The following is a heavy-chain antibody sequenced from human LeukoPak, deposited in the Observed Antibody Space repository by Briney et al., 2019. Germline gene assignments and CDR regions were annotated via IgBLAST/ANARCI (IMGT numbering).Heavy chain of an antibody. J-gene: IGHJ5*02. CDR3: ARTLAGGGTNH. CDR2: INPSGDSV. CDR1: GYTFINYY. Sequence: ASVKVSCKASGYTFINYYTHWVRQAPGQGLEWMGRINPSGDSVNYAQKLQDRLTMTRGTSTNTVDLELSSLRSEDTAIYYCARTLAGGGTNHWGQGTLVTVSS. V-gene: IGHV1-46*04. D-gene: IGHD2-15*01.